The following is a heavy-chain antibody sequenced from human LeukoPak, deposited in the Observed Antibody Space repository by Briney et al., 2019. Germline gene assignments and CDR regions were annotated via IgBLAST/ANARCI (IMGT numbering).Heavy chain of an antibody. CDR3: AKSNGYGLIDI. V-gene: IGHV4-59*12. D-gene: IGHD3-22*01. CDR1: GGSITSYY. CDR2: IFYSGST. Sequence: PSETLSLTCTVSGGSITSYYWSWVRQPPGKALEWIGNIFYSGSTYYSPSLKSRVTISLDTSRNQFSLKLNSVTAADTAVYYCAKSNGYGLIDIWGQGTMVTVSS. J-gene: IGHJ3*02.